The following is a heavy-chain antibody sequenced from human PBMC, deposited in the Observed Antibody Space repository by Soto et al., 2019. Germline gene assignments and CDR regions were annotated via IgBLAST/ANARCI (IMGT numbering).Heavy chain of an antibody. CDR2: IIPLFGIT. CDR1: GGIFNRYS. J-gene: IGHJ4*02. CDR3: ATFYGGDCTTTTCSGDFDY. D-gene: IGHD2-8*01. Sequence: QVQLVQSGAEVKKPGSSVKVSCKASGGIFNRYSVSWVRQSPGQGLEWMGRIIPLFGITNYAQKFQGRVMITADNSKNTAYMEVNGLRSEDTALYSRATFYGGDCTTTTCSGDFDYWGQGTLVTVTS. V-gene: IGHV1-69*02.